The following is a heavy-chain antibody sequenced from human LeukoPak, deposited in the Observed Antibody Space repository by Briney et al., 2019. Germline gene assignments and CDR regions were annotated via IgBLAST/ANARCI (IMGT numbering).Heavy chain of an antibody. Sequence: ASVKVSCKASGYTFTGYYMHWVRQAPGQGLEWMGWINPNSGGTNYAQKFQGRVTMTRDTSISTAYMELSRLRSDDTAVYYCARAAAARAPSDYWGQGTLVTVSS. CDR3: ARAAAARAPSDY. V-gene: IGHV1-2*02. J-gene: IGHJ4*02. CDR2: INPNSGGT. D-gene: IGHD6-13*01. CDR1: GYTFTGYY.